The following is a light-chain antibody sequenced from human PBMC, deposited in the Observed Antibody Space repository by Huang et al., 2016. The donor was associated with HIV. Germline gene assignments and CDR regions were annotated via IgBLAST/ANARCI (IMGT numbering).Light chain of an antibody. CDR3: QQYGSSPRT. V-gene: IGKV3-20*01. J-gene: IGKJ2*01. CDR1: QSVSSSY. CDR2: GAS. Sequence: EIVLTQSPGTLSLSPGERATLSCRASQSVSSSYLAWYQQKPGQAPRLLIYGASSRATGIPDRFSGNGSGTDFTLTISRLEPEDFAVYYCQQYGSSPRTFGQGTKLEIK.